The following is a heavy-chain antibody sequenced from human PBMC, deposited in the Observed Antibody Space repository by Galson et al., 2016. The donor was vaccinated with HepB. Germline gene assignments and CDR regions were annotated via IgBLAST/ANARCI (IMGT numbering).Heavy chain of an antibody. CDR2: IHPGGSGK. V-gene: IGHV3-7*01. CDR1: GFTFSGYW. D-gene: IGHD2-21*01. J-gene: IGHJ4*02. CDR3: ARDRVTASGYGWGYDY. Sequence: SLRLSCATSGFTFSGYWMTWVRQAPGKGLEWVANIHPGGSGKYYVDSVKGRFTLSRDNAKNSVYLQMNSLRDEDTAVYYCARDRVTASGYGWGYDYWGQGTLVTVAS.